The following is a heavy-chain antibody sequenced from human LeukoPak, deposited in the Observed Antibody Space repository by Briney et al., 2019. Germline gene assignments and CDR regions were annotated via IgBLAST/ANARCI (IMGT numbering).Heavy chain of an antibody. D-gene: IGHD1-26*01. V-gene: IGHV3-7*03. Sequence: HPGGSLRLSCAASGFTFSRYLMSWVRQAPGKGLEWVANIKQDGSEKYFVDSVKGRFTISRDNAKNSLYLQMNSLRAEDTAVYYCARGDSGSSYRLSYFDFWGQGTLVTVSS. J-gene: IGHJ4*02. CDR2: IKQDGSEK. CDR1: GFTFSRYL. CDR3: ARGDSGSSYRLSYFDF.